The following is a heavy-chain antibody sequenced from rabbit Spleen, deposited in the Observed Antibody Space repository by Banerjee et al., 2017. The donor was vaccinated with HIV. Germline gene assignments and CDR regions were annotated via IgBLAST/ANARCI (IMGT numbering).Heavy chain of an antibody. CDR2: IYGDSSGST. Sequence: QSLEESGGDLVKPGASLTLTCTASGFSFSSSDYMCWVRQAPGKGLECIACIYGDSSGSTWYASWAKGRFTISKTSSTTVTLQMTSLTVADTATYFCARDTGSSFSSYGMDLWGQGTLVTVS. CDR1: GFSFSSSDY. V-gene: IGHV1S40*01. D-gene: IGHD8-1*01. CDR3: ARDTGSSFSSYGMDL. J-gene: IGHJ6*01.